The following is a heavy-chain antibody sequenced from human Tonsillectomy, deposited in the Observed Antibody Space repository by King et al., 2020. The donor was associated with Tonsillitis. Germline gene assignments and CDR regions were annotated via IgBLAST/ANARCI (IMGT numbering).Heavy chain of an antibody. D-gene: IGHD4-17*01. Sequence: VQLQESGPGLVKPSETLSLTCTVSGGSISSYYWSWIRQPAGKGLEWIGRIYTSGSTNYHPSLKSRVTMSVDTSKNQFSLKLSSVTAADTAVYYCARDRHDYGDFYPDYWGQGTLVTVSS. CDR3: ARDRHDYGDFYPDY. J-gene: IGHJ4*02. V-gene: IGHV4-4*07. CDR2: IYTSGST. CDR1: GGSISSYY.